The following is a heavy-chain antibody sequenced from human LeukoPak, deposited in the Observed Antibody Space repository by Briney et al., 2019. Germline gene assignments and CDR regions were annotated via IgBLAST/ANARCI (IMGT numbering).Heavy chain of an antibody. CDR2: ISGSGSYT. CDR1: GFTFSDDY. CDR3: ARGESFSSGWPYYFDF. J-gene: IGHJ4*02. D-gene: IGHD6-19*01. V-gene: IGHV3-11*05. Sequence: PGGSLRLSCAASGFTFSDDYMNWIRQAPGKGLEWVSYISGSGSYTNYEDSVKGRFTISRDNAKNSLYLQMNSLRAEDTAVYYCARGESFSSGWPYYFDFWGQGALVTVSS.